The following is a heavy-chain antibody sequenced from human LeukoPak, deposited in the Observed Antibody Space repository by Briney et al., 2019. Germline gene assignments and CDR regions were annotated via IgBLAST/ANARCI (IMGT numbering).Heavy chain of an antibody. CDR2: MNPNSGNT. J-gene: IGHJ3*02. D-gene: IGHD6-13*01. CDR1: GYTFTSYD. V-gene: IGHV1-8*02. CDR3: ARPVYRQQLPLDAFDI. Sequence: GASVKVSCKASGYTFTSYDINWVRQATGQGLEWMGWMNPNSGNTGYAQKFQGRVTMTRDTSISTAYMELSRLRSDDTAVYYCARPVYRQQLPLDAFDIWGQGTMVTVSS.